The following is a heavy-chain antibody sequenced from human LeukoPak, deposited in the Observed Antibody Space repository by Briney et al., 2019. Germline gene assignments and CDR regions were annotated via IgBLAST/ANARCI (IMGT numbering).Heavy chain of an antibody. CDR2: IYNSGRT. CDR1: GGSISSYY. D-gene: IGHD3-10*01. J-gene: IGHJ4*02. V-gene: IGHV4-59*08. Sequence: SETVSLTCTVSGGSISSYYWSWIRQPPGKGLEWIGYIYNSGRTNYNPSLKPRVTISVDTSKNQFSLRLSSVTAADTAVYYCARGYGSLSYFDYWGQGTRDRLSS. CDR3: ARGYGSLSYFDY.